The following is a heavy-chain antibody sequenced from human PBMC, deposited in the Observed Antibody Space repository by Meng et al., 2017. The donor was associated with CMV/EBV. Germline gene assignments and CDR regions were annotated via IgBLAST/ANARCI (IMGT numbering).Heavy chain of an antibody. V-gene: IGHV3-21*01. Sequence: GESLKISCAASGFIFSGYSMNWVRQAPGKGLEWVSSISSISNYIFYADSVKGRFTISRDNAKNSLYLQMNSLRAEDTAVYYCARGGSPNDGSGTYYNYYFDYWGQGTLVTVSS. J-gene: IGHJ4*02. D-gene: IGHD3-10*01. CDR2: ISSISNYI. CDR3: ARGGSPNDGSGTYYNYYFDY. CDR1: GFIFSGYS.